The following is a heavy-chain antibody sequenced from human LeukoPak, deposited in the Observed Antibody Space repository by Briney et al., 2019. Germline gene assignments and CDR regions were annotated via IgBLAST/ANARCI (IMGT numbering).Heavy chain of an antibody. J-gene: IGHJ4*02. CDR1: GFTFSSYS. D-gene: IGHD3-22*01. CDR2: ISSSSSYI. Sequence: GSLRLSCVASGFTFSSYSMNWVRQAPGKGLEWVSSISSSSSYIYYADSVKGRFTISRDNAKNSLYLQMNSLRAEDTAVYYCARDYYDSSGFDYWGQGTLITVSS. V-gene: IGHV3-21*01. CDR3: ARDYYDSSGFDY.